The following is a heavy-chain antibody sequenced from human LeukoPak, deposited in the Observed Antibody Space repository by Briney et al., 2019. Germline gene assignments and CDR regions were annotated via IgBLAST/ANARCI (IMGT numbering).Heavy chain of an antibody. CDR2: INSDGSST. CDR3: ARPHYYYYYYMDV. Sequence: AGGSLRLSCAASGFTFSTSGMNWVRQAPGKGLVWVSRINSDGSSTSYADSVKGRFTISRDNAKNTLYLQMNSLRAEDTAVYYCARPHYYYYYYMDVWGKGTTVTVSS. J-gene: IGHJ6*03. CDR1: GFTFSTSG. V-gene: IGHV3-74*01.